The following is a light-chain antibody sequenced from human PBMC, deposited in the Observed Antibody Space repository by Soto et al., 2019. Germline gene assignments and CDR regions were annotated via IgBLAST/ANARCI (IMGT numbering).Light chain of an antibody. CDR3: CSYAGSRTPSDV. Sequence: QSALTQPASVSGSPGQSITLSCTGTSSDFGSYNLVSWYQQHPGKAPKLMIYEGSKRPSGVSNRFSGSKSGNTASLTISGLQAEDEADYYCCSYAGSRTPSDVFGTGTQLPVL. V-gene: IGLV2-23*01. J-gene: IGLJ1*01. CDR1: SSDFGSYNL. CDR2: EGS.